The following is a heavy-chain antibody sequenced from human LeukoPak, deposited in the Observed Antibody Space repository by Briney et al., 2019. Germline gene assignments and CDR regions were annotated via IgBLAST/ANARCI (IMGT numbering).Heavy chain of an antibody. CDR3: ARDNWSRSLGFDI. CDR2: INPNSGGT. CDR1: GYTFTSYY. V-gene: IGHV1-2*04. Sequence: ASVKVSCKASGYTFTSYYIHWVRQAPGQGLEWMGWINPNSGGTKYALNFQGWVTMTRDTSISTAYMELSRLRSDDTAVYYCARDNWSRSLGFDIWGQGTMVTVSS. J-gene: IGHJ3*02. D-gene: IGHD1-20*01.